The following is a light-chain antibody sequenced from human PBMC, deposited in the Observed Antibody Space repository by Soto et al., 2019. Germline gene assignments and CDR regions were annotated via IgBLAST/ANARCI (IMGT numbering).Light chain of an antibody. CDR1: RSDVGGYNL. J-gene: IGLJ2*01. CDR2: DVT. Sequence: QSALTQPASVSGSPGQSITISCTGTRSDVGGYNLVSWYQHHPGKAPKLMIYDVTRRPSGVSDRFSGSKSGNTASLTISGLQAEDEADYHCSSYTSSTTLVVFGGGTKLTVL. CDR3: SSYTSSTTLVV. V-gene: IGLV2-14*03.